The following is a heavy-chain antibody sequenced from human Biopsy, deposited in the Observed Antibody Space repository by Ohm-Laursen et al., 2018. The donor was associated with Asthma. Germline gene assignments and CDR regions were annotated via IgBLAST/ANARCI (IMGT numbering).Heavy chain of an antibody. D-gene: IGHD6-19*01. J-gene: IGHJ4*02. CDR1: GFTFSSYG. Sequence: SLRLSCTASGFTFSSYGMHWVRQAPGKGLEWVAVISYDGSNKYYADSVKGRFTISRDFSKNTLHLQMHSLGVEDTAVYYCARGDSSGWSHYYFDYWGQGTLVTVSS. CDR2: ISYDGSNK. V-gene: IGHV3-30*03. CDR3: ARGDSSGWSHYYFDY.